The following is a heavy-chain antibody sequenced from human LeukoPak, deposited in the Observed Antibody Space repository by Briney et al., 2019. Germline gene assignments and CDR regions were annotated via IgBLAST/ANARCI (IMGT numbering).Heavy chain of an antibody. CDR1: GFTVSNTH. J-gene: IGHJ4*02. V-gene: IGHV3-53*01. CDR2: IYGGNNA. CDR3: AKSGDA. Sequence: GGSLRLSCAASGFTVSNTHMTWVRQAPGKGLEWVSLIYGGNNAFYADSVKGRFTISRDNSKNTLYLQMNSLRAEDTAVYYCAKSGDAWGQGTLVTVSS. D-gene: IGHD5-24*01.